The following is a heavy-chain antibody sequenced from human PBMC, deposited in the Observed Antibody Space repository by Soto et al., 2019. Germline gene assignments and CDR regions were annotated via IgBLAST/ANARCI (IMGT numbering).Heavy chain of an antibody. V-gene: IGHV2-5*02. D-gene: IGHD3-3*01. J-gene: IGHJ4*02. CDR2: IYWDDDN. Sequence: QITLNESGPTQVKPRQTLTLTCTFSGFSLTTSGVGVGWIRQSPGKAPEWLALIYWDDDNRYSPSLKSRLTITKDTSENQVVLTMADLDPADTATYYCAHRVLRTVFGLVTTTAIYFDFWGQGTPVAVSS. CDR1: GFSLTTSGVG. CDR3: AHRVLRTVFGLVTTTAIYFDF.